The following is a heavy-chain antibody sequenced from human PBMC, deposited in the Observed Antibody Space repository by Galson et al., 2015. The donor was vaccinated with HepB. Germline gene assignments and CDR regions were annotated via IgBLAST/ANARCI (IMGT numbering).Heavy chain of an antibody. J-gene: IGHJ6*02. CDR1: GFTFSDYY. CDR3: ASAHSSYYGMDV. Sequence: SLRLSCAASGFTFSDYYMSWIRQAPGKGLEWVSYISSSGSTIYYADSVKGRFTISRDNAKNSLYLQMDILRAEDTAVYYCASAHSSYYGMDVWGQGSLVTVSS. D-gene: IGHD6-6*01. CDR2: ISSSGSTI. V-gene: IGHV3-11*01.